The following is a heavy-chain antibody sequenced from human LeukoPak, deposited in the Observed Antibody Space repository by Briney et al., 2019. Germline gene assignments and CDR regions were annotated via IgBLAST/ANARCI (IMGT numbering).Heavy chain of an antibody. CDR1: GFTFGDYG. J-gene: IGHJ3*02. CDR3: ARDSPTTKRITMIVVVPTPIDI. Sequence: GGSLRLSCAASGFTFGDYGMSWVRQAPGKGLEWVSGINWNGGSTGYAYSVKGRFTISRDNAKNSLYLQMNSLRAEDTALYYCARDSPTTKRITMIVVVPTPIDIWGQGTMVTVSS. V-gene: IGHV3-20*04. CDR2: INWNGGST. D-gene: IGHD3-22*01.